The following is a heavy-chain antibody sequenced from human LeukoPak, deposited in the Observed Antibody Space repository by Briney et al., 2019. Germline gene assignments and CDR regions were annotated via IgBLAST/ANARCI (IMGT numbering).Heavy chain of an antibody. V-gene: IGHV4-38-2*01. Sequence: SETLSLTCAVSGYSISSGYYWGWIRQPPGKGLEWIGSIYHSGSTYYNPSLKSRVTISVDTSKNQFSLRLSSVTAADTAVYYCASDDLSSRAAYWGQGTLVTVSS. CDR2: IYHSGST. CDR1: GYSISSGYY. CDR3: ASDDLSSRAAY. D-gene: IGHD3-3*01. J-gene: IGHJ4*02.